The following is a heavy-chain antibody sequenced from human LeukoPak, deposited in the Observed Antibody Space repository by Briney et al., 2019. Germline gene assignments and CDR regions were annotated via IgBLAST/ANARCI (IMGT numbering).Heavy chain of an antibody. CDR3: AKDCCSGGSSYPDAFDI. CDR2: IWYDGTNT. CDR1: GFTFSSYG. Sequence: GGSLRLSCAPSGFTFSSYGMHWVRQAPGKGLEWVAVIWYDGTNTYYADSVKGRFTLSRDNSKNTPYLQMNSLRAEVTAVYYCAKDCCSGGSSYPDAFDIWGQGTLVTVSS. D-gene: IGHD2-15*01. J-gene: IGHJ3*02. V-gene: IGHV3-33*06.